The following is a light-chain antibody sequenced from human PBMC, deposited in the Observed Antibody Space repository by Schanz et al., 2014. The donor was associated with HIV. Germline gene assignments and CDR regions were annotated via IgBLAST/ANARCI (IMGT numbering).Light chain of an antibody. CDR2: GAS. CDR3: QQYGSLPWT. Sequence: EIVMTQSPATLSVSPGERATLSCRASQSVSSNLAWYQQKPGQAPRLLIFGASNRATGTPDRFSGSESGTDFTLTISRVDPEDYSVYYCQQYGSLPWTFGQRTKVEVK. J-gene: IGKJ1*01. V-gene: IGKV3-20*01. CDR1: QSVSSN.